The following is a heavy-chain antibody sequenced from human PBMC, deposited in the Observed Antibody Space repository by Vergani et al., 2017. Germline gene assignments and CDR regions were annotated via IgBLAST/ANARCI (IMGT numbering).Heavy chain of an antibody. V-gene: IGHV1-46*01. J-gene: IGHJ5*02. D-gene: IGHD3-22*01. CDR3: ARDHSTYYYDSSGPQFDP. Sequence: QVQLVQSGAEVKKPGASVKVSCKASGYTFTSYYMHWVRQAPXQGLEWMGIINPSGGSTSYAQKFQGRVTMTRDTSTSTVYMELSSLRSEDTAVYYCARDHSTYYYDSSGPQFDPWGQGTLVTVSS. CDR2: INPSGGST. CDR1: GYTFTSYY.